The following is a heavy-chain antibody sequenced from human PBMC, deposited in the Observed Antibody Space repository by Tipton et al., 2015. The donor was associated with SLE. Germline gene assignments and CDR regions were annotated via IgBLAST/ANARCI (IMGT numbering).Heavy chain of an antibody. D-gene: IGHD3-10*01. V-gene: IGHV3-30*03. CDR1: GFTFSNYG. CDR2: ISYDESNK. J-gene: IGHJ4*02. CDR3: ARVGLDY. Sequence: SLRLSCAASGFTFSNYGMHWVRQAPGKGLEWVAVISYDESNKFYADSVKGRFTISRDSSKNTLYLQMSSLRAEDTALYYCARVGLDYWGQGTLVTVSS.